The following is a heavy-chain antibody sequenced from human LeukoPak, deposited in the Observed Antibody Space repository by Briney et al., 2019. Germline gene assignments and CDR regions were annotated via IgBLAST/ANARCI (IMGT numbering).Heavy chain of an antibody. CDR2: INPRNGHT. CDR3: AKHIDSSSGFDY. D-gene: IGHD6-6*01. V-gene: IGHV1-2*02. J-gene: IGHJ4*02. CDR1: GYTFNEYF. Sequence: ASVKVSCKASGYTFNEYFIHWVRQAPGQGLEWMGWINPRNGHTEIAQNFQGRVTLTRDTSITTAYMDLITLKSDDTAVFYCAKHIDSSSGFDYWGQGTLVTVSS.